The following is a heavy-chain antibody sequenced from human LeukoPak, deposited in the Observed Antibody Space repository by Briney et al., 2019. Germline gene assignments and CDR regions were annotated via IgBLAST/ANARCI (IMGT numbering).Heavy chain of an antibody. V-gene: IGHV1-69*06. Sequence: GASVKVSCKASGGTFSSYAISWVRQAPGQGLEWMGGIIPIFGTANYAQKFQGRVTITADKSTSTAYMELSSLRSEDTAVYYCARDRGIAVAGSSFDYWGQGTLVTVSS. J-gene: IGHJ4*02. CDR3: ARDRGIAVAGSSFDY. CDR2: IIPIFGTA. D-gene: IGHD6-19*01. CDR1: GGTFSSYA.